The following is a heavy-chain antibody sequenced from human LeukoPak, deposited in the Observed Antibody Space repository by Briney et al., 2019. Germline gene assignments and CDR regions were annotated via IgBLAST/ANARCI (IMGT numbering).Heavy chain of an antibody. J-gene: IGHJ4*02. V-gene: IGHV1-2*02. CDR1: GYTSTDYY. CDR3: ATLRRSGWYIGD. D-gene: IGHD6-19*01. Sequence: ASVRVSCKASGYTSTDYYMYWVRQAPGQGLEWMGWINPNSGGTNYAEKFQGRVTMTRDTSITTAYMELSSLRSDDTAMYYCATLRRSGWYIGDWGQGTLVTVSS. CDR2: INPNSGGT.